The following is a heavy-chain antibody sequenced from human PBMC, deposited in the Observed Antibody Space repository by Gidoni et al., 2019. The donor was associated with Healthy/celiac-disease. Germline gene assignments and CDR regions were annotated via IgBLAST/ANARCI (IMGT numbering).Heavy chain of an antibody. CDR1: GFTFSSYG. D-gene: IGHD3-10*01. J-gene: IGHJ5*02. CDR2: IWYDGSNK. Sequence: QVQLVESGGGVVQPGRSLRLSCAASGFTFSSYGMHWVRQAPGKGLEWVAVIWYDGSNKYYADSVKGRLTISRDNSKNTLYLQMNSLRAEDTAVYYCARDLVLGHMVRGVIITRNWFDPWGQGTLVTVSS. CDR3: ARDLVLGHMVRGVIITRNWFDP. V-gene: IGHV3-33*01.